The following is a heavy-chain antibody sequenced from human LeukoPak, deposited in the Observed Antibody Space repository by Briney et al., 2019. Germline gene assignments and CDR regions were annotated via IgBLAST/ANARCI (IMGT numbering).Heavy chain of an antibody. CDR2: INPNSGST. D-gene: IGHD3-10*01. CDR1: GYTFTGYY. V-gene: IGHV1-2*02. Sequence: ASVKVSCKASGYTFTGYYIHWVRQALGQGLEGMGWINPNSGSTNYAQECQGRVTMTKDTSISTAYMELNRLRSDDTAVYYCARGGSGSYFSWLDPWGQGTLVTVSS. CDR3: ARGGSGSYFSWLDP. J-gene: IGHJ5*02.